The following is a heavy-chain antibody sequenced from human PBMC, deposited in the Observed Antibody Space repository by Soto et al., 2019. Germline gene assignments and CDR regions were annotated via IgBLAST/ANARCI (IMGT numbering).Heavy chain of an antibody. Sequence: PGGSLRLSCAASGFTFSSYAMSWVRQAPGKGLEWVSAISGSGGSTYYADSVKGRFTISRDNSKNTLYLQMNSLRAEDTAVYYCATREYYDFWSGYLFDYWGQGTLVTVSS. D-gene: IGHD3-3*01. CDR3: ATREYYDFWSGYLFDY. J-gene: IGHJ4*02. CDR1: GFTFSSYA. CDR2: ISGSGGST. V-gene: IGHV3-23*01.